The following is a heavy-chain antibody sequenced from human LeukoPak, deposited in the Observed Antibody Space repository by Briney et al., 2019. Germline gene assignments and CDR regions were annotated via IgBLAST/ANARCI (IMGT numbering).Heavy chain of an antibody. Sequence: SETLSPTCTVSGGSISSSSYYWGWIRQPPGKGLEWIGSIYYSGSTYYNPSLKSRVTISVDTSKNQFSLKLSSVTAADTAVYYCARAHVLRYFDWVPRGDAFDIWGQGTMVTVSS. CDR2: IYYSGST. CDR1: GGSISSSSYY. V-gene: IGHV4-39*01. J-gene: IGHJ3*02. D-gene: IGHD3-9*01. CDR3: ARAHVLRYFDWVPRGDAFDI.